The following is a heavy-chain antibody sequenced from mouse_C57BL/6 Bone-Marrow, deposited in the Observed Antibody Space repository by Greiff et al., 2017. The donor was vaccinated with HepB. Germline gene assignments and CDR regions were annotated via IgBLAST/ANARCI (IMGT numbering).Heavy chain of an antibody. CDR3: ASTTVVATDY. D-gene: IGHD1-1*01. V-gene: IGHV3-6*01. CDR2: ISYDGSN. J-gene: IGHJ4*01. CDR1: GYSITSGYY. Sequence: ESGPGLVKPSQSLSLTCSVTGYSITSGYYWNWIRQFPGNKLEWMGYISYDGSNNYNPSLKNLISITRDTSKNQFFLKLNSVTTEDTATYYCASTTVVATDYWGQGTSVTVSS.